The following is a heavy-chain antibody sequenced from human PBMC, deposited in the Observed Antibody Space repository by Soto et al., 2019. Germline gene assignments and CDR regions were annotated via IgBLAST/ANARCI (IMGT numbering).Heavy chain of an antibody. Sequence: QLQLQESGPGLVKPSETLSLTCTVSGGSISSFNYFWGWIRQPPGKGLEWIGSLYYSGNTYYNPPLQSRLTISVDTSKKQCTPTLLSVTAADTALYYCARGGGSTFNWFDPCGQGTLVTVSP. CDR3: ARGGGSTFNWFDP. CDR2: LYYSGNT. CDR1: GGSISSFNYF. J-gene: IGHJ5*02. D-gene: IGHD2-15*01. V-gene: IGHV4-39*01.